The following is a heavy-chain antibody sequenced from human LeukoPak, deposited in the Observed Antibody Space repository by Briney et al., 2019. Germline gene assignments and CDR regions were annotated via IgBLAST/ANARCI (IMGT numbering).Heavy chain of an antibody. V-gene: IGHV3-9*01. CDR1: GFTFDDYA. J-gene: IGHJ6*03. CDR3: ARDVRTEAGRPSETDYYYYMDV. D-gene: IGHD6-6*01. CDR2: ISWNSGSI. Sequence: PGRSLRLSCAASGFTFDDYAMHWVRQAPGKGLEWVSGISWNSGSIGYADSVKGRFTISRDNSKNTLFLQMNSLRPEDTAVYYCARDVRTEAGRPSETDYYYYMDVWGKGTTVTVSS.